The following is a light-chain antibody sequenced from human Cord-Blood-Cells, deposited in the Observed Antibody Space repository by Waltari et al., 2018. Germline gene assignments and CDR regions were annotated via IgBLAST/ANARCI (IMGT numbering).Light chain of an antibody. Sequence: DIQMTQSPSTLSASVGDRVTITCRASQSISSWLAWYQQKPGNAPKLLIYDASSLESGVPSRCSGSGSGTEFTLTISSLQPDDFATYYCQQYNSYMYTFGQGTKLEIK. CDR1: QSISSW. V-gene: IGKV1-5*01. CDR2: DAS. J-gene: IGKJ2*01. CDR3: QQYNSYMYT.